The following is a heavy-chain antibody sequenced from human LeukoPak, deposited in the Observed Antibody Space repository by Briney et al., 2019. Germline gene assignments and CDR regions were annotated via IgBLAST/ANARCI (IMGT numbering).Heavy chain of an antibody. CDR2: ISPDSGGT. CDR1: GYTFTGFY. Sequence: ASVRVSCKPSGYTFTGFYIHWVRQAPGQGLDWMGWISPDSGGTDYAQRFQGRVTMTRDTSITTAYMDLSSLRSDDTAVYYCAIQPWGSGNNWYFDLWGRGTLVTVSS. CDR3: AIQPWGSGNNWYFDL. D-gene: IGHD7-27*01. J-gene: IGHJ2*01. V-gene: IGHV1-2*02.